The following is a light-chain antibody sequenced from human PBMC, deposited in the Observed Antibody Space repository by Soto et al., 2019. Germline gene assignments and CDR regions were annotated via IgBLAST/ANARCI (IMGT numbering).Light chain of an antibody. J-gene: IGLJ2*01. V-gene: IGLV2-14*01. CDR2: EVN. Sequence: QSVLTQPASVSASPGQPITISCTGTSSDVGGYKFVSWYQHHPGKAPKLMIYEVNNRPSGVSNRFSGSKSGNTASLTISGLQPEDEADYYCLSYTSANTRVLGGVTKVTVL. CDR1: SSDVGGYKF. CDR3: LSYTSANTRV.